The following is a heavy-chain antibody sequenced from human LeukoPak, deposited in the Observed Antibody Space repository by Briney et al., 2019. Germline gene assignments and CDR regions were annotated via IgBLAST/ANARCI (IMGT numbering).Heavy chain of an antibody. Sequence: GGSLRLSCAASGFTFSSYAMRWVRQAPGRGLEWVSAISGGGGSTYYADSVKGRFTISRDNSKNTLYLQMNSLRAEHTAVYYCAKGGTGKWLRFLDRGFDYWGQGPLVTVSS. CDR2: ISGGGGST. D-gene: IGHD5-12*01. J-gene: IGHJ4*02. CDR1: GFTFSSYA. CDR3: AKGGTGKWLRFLDRGFDY. V-gene: IGHV3-23*01.